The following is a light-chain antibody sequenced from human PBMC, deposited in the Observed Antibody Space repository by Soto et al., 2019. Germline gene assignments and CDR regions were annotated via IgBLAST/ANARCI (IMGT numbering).Light chain of an antibody. CDR1: ENVRTF. J-gene: IGKJ1*01. CDR3: QQHSHWPPWT. Sequence: VVLTQSPATLSLSPGERATLSCRASENVRTFVDWYQQKPGQAPTLLLYGASTTATGIPARFSGSGSGTDFTLTISDREPEDFAVYYCQQHSHWPPWTFGQGTKVDIK. V-gene: IGKV3-11*01. CDR2: GAS.